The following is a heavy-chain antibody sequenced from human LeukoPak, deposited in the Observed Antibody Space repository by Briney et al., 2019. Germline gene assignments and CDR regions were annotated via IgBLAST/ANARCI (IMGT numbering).Heavy chain of an antibody. V-gene: IGHV4-4*07. CDR3: ARGFGRYYGSGSYYNPVTYGMDV. CDR1: GGSISSYY. CDR2: IYTSGST. D-gene: IGHD3-10*01. Sequence: SETLSLTCTVSGGSISSYYWSWIRQPAGKGLEWIGRIYTSGSTNYNPSLKSRVTISVDTSKNQFSLKLSSVTAADTAVYYCARGFGRYYGSGSYYNPVTYGMDVWGQGTTVTVSS. J-gene: IGHJ6*02.